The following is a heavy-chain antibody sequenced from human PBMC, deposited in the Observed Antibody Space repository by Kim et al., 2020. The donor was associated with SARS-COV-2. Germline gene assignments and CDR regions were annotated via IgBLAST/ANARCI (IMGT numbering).Heavy chain of an antibody. D-gene: IGHD3-3*01. CDR1: GFTFSGSA. CDR3: ITIIGVVYK. V-gene: IGHV3-73*01. CDR2: IRSKANDHAT. J-gene: IGHJ4*02. Sequence: GGSLRLSCATAGFTFSGSAIHWVRQASGKGLEWVGRIRSKANDHATDYAPSLKGRFTFSRNDSQSTAYLQMNSLKTDDTAVYYCITIIGVVYKWGQGTLVSVSS.